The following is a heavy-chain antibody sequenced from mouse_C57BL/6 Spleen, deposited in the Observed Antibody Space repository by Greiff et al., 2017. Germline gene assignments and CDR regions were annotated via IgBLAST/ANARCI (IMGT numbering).Heavy chain of an antibody. D-gene: IGHD2-3*01. J-gene: IGHJ2*01. CDR3: ARDGDGYVDY. V-gene: IGHV5-4*01. CDR2: ISDGGSYT. Sequence: EVKVVESGGGLVKPGGSLKLSCAASGFTFSSYAMSWVRQTPSKRLEWVSTISDGGSYTYYPDNVKGRFTISRDNAKNNLYLQMSHLKSEDTAMYYCARDGDGYVDYWGQGTTRTVSS. CDR1: GFTFSSYA.